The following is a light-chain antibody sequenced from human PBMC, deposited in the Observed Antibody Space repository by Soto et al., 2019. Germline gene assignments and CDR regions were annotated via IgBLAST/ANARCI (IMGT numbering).Light chain of an antibody. CDR1: QEISSS. J-gene: IGKJ2*01. V-gene: IGKV1-8*01. CDR2: AAA. Sequence: ALRITQSPSSFSAATGDRVTITCRASQEISSSLAWYQQKVGKAPKLLIYAAATLQRGAPSRFSGSGSGTDFTLTISRLQSEDFATYYCQQYFSYPYTFGQGTKLEI. CDR3: QQYFSYPYT.